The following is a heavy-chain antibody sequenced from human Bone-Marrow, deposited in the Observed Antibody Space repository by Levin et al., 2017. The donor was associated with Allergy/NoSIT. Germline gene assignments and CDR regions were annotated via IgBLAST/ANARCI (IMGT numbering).Heavy chain of an antibody. CDR3: ARLLTYYYDSSGPDY. D-gene: IGHD3-22*01. J-gene: IGHJ4*02. V-gene: IGHV3-53*01. Sequence: GGSLRLSCAASGFTVSSNYMSWVRQAPGKGLEWVSVIYSGGSTYYADSVKGRFTISRDNSKNTLYLQMNSLRAEDTAVYYCARLLTYYYDSSGPDYWGQGTLVTVSS. CDR1: GFTVSSNY. CDR2: IYSGGST.